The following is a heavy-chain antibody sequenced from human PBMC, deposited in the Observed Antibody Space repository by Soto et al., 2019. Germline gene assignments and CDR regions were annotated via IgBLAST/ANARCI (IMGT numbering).Heavy chain of an antibody. Sequence: SETLSLTCTVSGGSISSSSYYWGWIRQPPGKGPEWIGSISYSGSTYYNPSLKSRVTMSVDTSKNQFSLKLSSVTAADTAVYYCARLHGYCISTSCYGYYGMDVWGQGTTVTVS. D-gene: IGHD2-2*01. V-gene: IGHV4-39*01. CDR1: GGSISSSSYY. CDR2: ISYSGST. J-gene: IGHJ6*02. CDR3: ARLHGYCISTSCYGYYGMDV.